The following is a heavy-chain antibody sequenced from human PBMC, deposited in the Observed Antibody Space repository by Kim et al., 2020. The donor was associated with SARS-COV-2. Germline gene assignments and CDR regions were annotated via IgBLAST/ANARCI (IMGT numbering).Heavy chain of an antibody. CDR3: ARDTGYSSGWYSGNGWGGMDV. D-gene: IGHD6-19*01. Sequence: SETLSLTCAVSGGSISSSNWWSWVRQPPGKGLEWIGEIYHSGSTNYNPSLKSRVTISVDKSKNQFSLKLSSVTAADTAVYYCARDTGYSSGWYSGNGWGGMDVWGQGTTVTVSS. J-gene: IGHJ6*02. V-gene: IGHV4-4*02. CDR2: IYHSGST. CDR1: GGSISSSNW.